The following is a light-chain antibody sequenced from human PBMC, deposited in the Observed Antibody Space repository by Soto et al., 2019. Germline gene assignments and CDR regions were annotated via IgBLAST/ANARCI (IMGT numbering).Light chain of an antibody. V-gene: IGLV1-40*01. CDR2: GNS. CDR3: QSYDSSLSGLGV. J-gene: IGLJ2*01. CDR1: SSNIGAGYD. Sequence: QTVVTQPPSVSGAPGQRVPISCTGSSSNIGAGYDVHWYQQLPGTAPKLLIYGNSNRPSGVPDRFSGSKSGTSASLAITGLQAEDEADYYCQSYDSSLSGLGVFGGGTKVTVL.